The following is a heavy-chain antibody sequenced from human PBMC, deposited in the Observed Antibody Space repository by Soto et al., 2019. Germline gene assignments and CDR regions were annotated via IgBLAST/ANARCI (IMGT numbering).Heavy chain of an antibody. CDR1: GYTFTGYY. V-gene: IGHV1-2*04. J-gene: IGHJ3*02. D-gene: IGHD1-26*01. Sequence: ASVKVSCKASGYTFTGYYMHWVRQAPGQGLEWMGWINPNSGGTNYAQKFQGWVTMTRDTSISTAYMELSSLRSDDTAVYYCARGGEWEPFDAFDIWGQGTMVTVSS. CDR2: INPNSGGT. CDR3: ARGGEWEPFDAFDI.